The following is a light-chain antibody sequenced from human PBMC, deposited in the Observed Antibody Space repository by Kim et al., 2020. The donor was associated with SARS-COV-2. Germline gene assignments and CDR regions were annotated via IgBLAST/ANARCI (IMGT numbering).Light chain of an antibody. Sequence: QSALTQPASVSGSPGQSITISCTGTTSDVGSYNLVSWYQQHPGKAPKLMIYEVNKRPSGFSNRFSGSKSGNTASLTISGLQAEDEADYYCCSSPWVFGGGTQLTVL. CDR1: TSDVGSYNL. CDR3: CSSPWV. V-gene: IGLV2-23*02. CDR2: EVN. J-gene: IGLJ3*02.